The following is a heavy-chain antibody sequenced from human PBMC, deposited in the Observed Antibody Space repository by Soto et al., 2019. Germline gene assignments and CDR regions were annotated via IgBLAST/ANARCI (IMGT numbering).Heavy chain of an antibody. CDR3: ARALKPHNYHVSGKYGMDV. V-gene: IGHV1-46*01. J-gene: IGHJ6*02. CDR2: INPSGGST. Sequence: GASVKVSCKASGYTFTTYYMHWVRQAPGQGLEWMGIINPSGGSTSNAQQFQGRVTMTRDTSTSTVYMELSSLRSEDTAIYYCARALKPHNYHVSGKYGMDVWGQGTTVTVSS. D-gene: IGHD3-10*01. CDR1: GYTFTTYY.